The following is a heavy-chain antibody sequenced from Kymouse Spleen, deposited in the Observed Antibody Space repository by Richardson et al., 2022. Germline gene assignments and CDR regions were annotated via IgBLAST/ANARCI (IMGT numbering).Heavy chain of an antibody. Sequence: QLQLQESGPGLVKPSETLSLTCTVSGGSISSSSYYWGWIRQPPGKGLEWIGSIYYSGSTYYNPSLKSRVTISVDTSKNQFSLKLSSVTAADTAVYYCARTWNWNYWFDPWGQGTLVTVSS. CDR1: GGSISSSSYY. CDR2: IYYSGST. D-gene: IGHD1-7*01. CDR3: ARTWNWNYWFDP. V-gene: IGHV4-39*01. J-gene: IGHJ5*02.